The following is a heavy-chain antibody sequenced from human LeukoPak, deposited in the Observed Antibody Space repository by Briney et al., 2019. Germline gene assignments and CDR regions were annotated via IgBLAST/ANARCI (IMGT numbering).Heavy chain of an antibody. V-gene: IGHV1-46*01. CDR3: ARDRISGVYCGGDCYSGILDI. D-gene: IGHD2-21*02. CDR1: GYTFTSYY. Sequence: ASVKVSCKPFGYTFTSYYMHGGRQAPGQGLEAMGISNPSGCSTSYAQKCQGRVTMTRDTSTSTVYMEVSSLRSEDTAVYHCARDRISGVYCGGDCYSGILDIWGQGTMVTVSS. J-gene: IGHJ3*02. CDR2: SNPSGCST.